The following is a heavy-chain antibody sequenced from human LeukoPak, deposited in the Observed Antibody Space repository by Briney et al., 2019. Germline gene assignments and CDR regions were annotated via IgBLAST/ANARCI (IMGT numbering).Heavy chain of an antibody. CDR3: ARTTREASFDY. CDR2: TYYSGST. V-gene: IGHV4-59*01. CDR1: GGSISTYY. D-gene: IGHD1-1*01. Sequence: NPSETLSLTCTVSGGSISTYYWSWIRQPPGKGLEWIGYTYYSGSTNYNPSLKSRVTISVDTSKNQFSLKLSSVTAADTAVYYCARTTREASFDYWGQGTLVTVSS. J-gene: IGHJ4*02.